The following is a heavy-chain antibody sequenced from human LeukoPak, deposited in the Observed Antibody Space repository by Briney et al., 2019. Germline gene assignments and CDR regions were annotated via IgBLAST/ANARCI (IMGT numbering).Heavy chain of an antibody. J-gene: IGHJ5*02. CDR2: ISSSGSTI. V-gene: IGHV3-11*04. CDR3: ARDVEGSPWRGYYDSSGYYYP. CDR1: GFTFSDYY. D-gene: IGHD3-22*01. Sequence: GGSLRLSCAASGFTFSDYYMSWIRQAPGKGLEWVSYISSSGSTIYYADSVKGRFTISRDNAKNSLYLQMNSLRAEDTAVYYCARDVEGSPWRGYYDSSGYYYPWGQGTLVTVSS.